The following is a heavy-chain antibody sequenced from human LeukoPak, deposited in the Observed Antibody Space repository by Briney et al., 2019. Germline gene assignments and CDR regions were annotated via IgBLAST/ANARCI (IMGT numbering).Heavy chain of an antibody. J-gene: IGHJ4*02. CDR3: ARATVTIFGVVTILGTFDY. CDR2: IYHSGST. V-gene: IGHV4-30-2*01. D-gene: IGHD3-3*01. Sequence: PSQTLSLTCTVSGGSISSGGYYWSWIRQPPGKGLEWIGYIYHSGSTYYNPSLKSRVTISVDRSKNQFSLKLSSVTAADTAVYYCARATVTIFGVVTILGTFDYWGQGTLVTVSS. CDR1: GGSISSGGYY.